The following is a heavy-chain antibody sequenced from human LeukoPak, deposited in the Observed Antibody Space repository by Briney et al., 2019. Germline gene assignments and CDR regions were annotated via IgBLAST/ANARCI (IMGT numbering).Heavy chain of an antibody. V-gene: IGHV3-53*01. J-gene: IGHJ3*02. CDR3: ARVISSGAFDI. D-gene: IGHD2/OR15-2a*01. CDR1: GFTVSSNY. CDR2: TYSGGST. Sequence: PGGSLRLSCAASGFTVSSNYMSWVRQAPGKGLEWVSVTYSGGSTYYADSVKGRFTISRDNSKNTLYLQMNSLRAEDTAVYYCARVISSGAFDIWGQGIMVTVSS.